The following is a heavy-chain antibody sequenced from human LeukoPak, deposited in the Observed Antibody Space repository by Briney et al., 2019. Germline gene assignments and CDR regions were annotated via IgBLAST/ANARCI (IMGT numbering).Heavy chain of an antibody. CDR3: ARVIGSYGDSAY. J-gene: IGHJ4*02. CDR1: GFTFSSYA. CDR2: ISSTSSAI. Sequence: GGSLRLSCAASGFTFSSYAMNWARQAPGKGLEWLSYISSTSSAIYYADSVKGRFTISRDSAKNSLYLQMDSLRAEDTAIYYCARVIGSYGDSAYWGQGTLVTVSS. V-gene: IGHV3-48*04. D-gene: IGHD3-16*01.